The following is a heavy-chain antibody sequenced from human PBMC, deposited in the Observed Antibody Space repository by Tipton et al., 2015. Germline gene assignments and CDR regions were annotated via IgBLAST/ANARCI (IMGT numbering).Heavy chain of an antibody. Sequence: VQLVQSGGEVKKPGESLKISCKVSGYTFSNHWIGWVRQMPGKGLEWVGIIHPSDSETKYSPSFEGLVTISADKSTSTAYLQWSSLKASDTAMYYCARAGGNSGNYYYYGMDVWGHGTTVTVSS. CDR2: IHPSDSET. CDR1: GYTFSNHW. CDR3: ARAGGNSGNYYYYGMDV. D-gene: IGHD4-23*01. V-gene: IGHV5-51*01. J-gene: IGHJ6*02.